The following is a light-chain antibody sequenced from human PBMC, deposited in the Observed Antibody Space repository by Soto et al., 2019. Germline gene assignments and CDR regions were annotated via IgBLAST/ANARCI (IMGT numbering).Light chain of an antibody. CDR3: QQYSSDSHT. Sequence: DIQMTQSPSTLSASVGDRVTITCRASQYIDMWLAWYQQKPGEAPNLLIYRASTLESGVPSRFSGSGSGTEFIFTISSLQPDDFATYYCQQYSSDSHTFGQGTKVEVK. J-gene: IGKJ1*01. CDR1: QYIDMW. CDR2: RAS. V-gene: IGKV1-5*03.